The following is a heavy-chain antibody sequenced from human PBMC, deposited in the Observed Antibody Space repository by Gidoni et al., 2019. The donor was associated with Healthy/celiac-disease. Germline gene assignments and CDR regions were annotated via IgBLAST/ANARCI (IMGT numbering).Heavy chain of an antibody. CDR2: IYYSGST. CDR1: GGSISSSSYY. D-gene: IGHD3-22*01. Sequence: QLQLQESGPGLVKPSETLSLTCTVSGGSISSSSYYWGWIRQPPGKGLEWIGSIYYSGSTYYNPSLKSRVTISVDTSKNQFSLKLSSVTAADTAVYYCARRFYYYGYFDYWGQGTLVTVSS. CDR3: ARRFYYYGYFDY. V-gene: IGHV4-39*01. J-gene: IGHJ4*02.